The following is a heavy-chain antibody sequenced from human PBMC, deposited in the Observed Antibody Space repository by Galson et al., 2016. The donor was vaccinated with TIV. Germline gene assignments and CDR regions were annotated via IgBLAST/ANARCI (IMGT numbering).Heavy chain of an antibody. Sequence: SCKVSGDTFTSYDINWVRQAPGQGLEWMGWVRPNSGDTGYEQKFQGRVTMTRDTSISTAYLELSSLRSEDTGVYYCTRGCEFLCSLCVWGQGTTVTVSS. CDR3: TRGCEFLCSLCV. J-gene: IGHJ6*02. CDR2: VRPNSGDT. CDR1: GDTFTSYD. V-gene: IGHV1-8*01. D-gene: IGHD3-10*02.